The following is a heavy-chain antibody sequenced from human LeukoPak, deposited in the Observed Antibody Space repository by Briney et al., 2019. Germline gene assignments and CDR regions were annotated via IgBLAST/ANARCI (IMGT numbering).Heavy chain of an antibody. Sequence: GGSLRLSCGASGFTFSNYWVTWVRQAPGKGLEWVSFIYNDNTHYSDSVKGRFTISRDNSKNTLYLQMNSLRAEDTAVYYCARRAGAYSHPYDYWGQGTLVTVSS. V-gene: IGHV3-53*01. CDR1: GFTFSNYW. D-gene: IGHD4/OR15-4a*01. CDR3: ARRAGAYSHPYDY. J-gene: IGHJ4*02. CDR2: IYNDNT.